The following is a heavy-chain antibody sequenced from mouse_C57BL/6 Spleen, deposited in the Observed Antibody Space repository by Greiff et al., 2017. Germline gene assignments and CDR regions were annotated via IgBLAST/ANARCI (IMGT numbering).Heavy chain of an antibody. CDR3: ARVLFVTTVVDYYAMDY. V-gene: IGHV1-53*01. J-gene: IGHJ4*01. CDR1: GYTFTSYW. Sequence: QVQLQQPGTELVKPGASVKLSCKASGYTFTSYWMHWVKQRPGQGLEWIGNINPSNGGTNYNEKFKSKATLTVDKSSSTAYMQLSSLTSEDSAVYYFARVLFVTTVVDYYAMDYWGQGTSVTVSS. CDR2: INPSNGGT. D-gene: IGHD1-1*01.